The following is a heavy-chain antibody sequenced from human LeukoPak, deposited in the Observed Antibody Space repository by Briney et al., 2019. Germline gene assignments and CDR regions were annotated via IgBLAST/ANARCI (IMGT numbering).Heavy chain of an antibody. CDR2: ISSSSSYI. CDR3: ARDGSYFDY. CDR1: GFTFNTYA. D-gene: IGHD3-10*01. V-gene: IGHV3-21*01. Sequence: GGSLRLSCAASGFTFNTYAMSWVRQAPGKGLEWVSSISSSSSYIYYADSVKGRFTISRDNAKNSLYLQMNSLRAEDTAVYYCARDGSYFDYWGQGTLVTVSS. J-gene: IGHJ4*02.